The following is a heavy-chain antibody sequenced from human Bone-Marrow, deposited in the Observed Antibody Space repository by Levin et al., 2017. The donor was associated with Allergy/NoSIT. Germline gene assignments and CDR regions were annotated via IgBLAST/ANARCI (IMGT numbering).Heavy chain of an antibody. CDR1: GFTFSSYA. D-gene: IGHD2-15*01. J-gene: IGHJ3*02. CDR2: ISYDGSNK. CDR3: ARDLDIVVVVAASDAFDI. V-gene: IGHV3-30-3*01. Sequence: GESLKISCAASGFTFSSYAMHWVRQAPGKGLEWVAVISYDGSNKYYADSVKGRFTISRDNSKNTLYLQMNSLRAEDTAVYYCARDLDIVVVVAASDAFDIWGQGTMVTVSS.